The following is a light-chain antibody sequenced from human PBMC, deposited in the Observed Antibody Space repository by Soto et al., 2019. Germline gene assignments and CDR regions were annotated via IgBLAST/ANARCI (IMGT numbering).Light chain of an antibody. CDR1: SSDVGGYNY. CDR2: DVS. J-gene: IGLJ1*01. Sequence: QSALTQPASVSGSPGQSITISCTGTSSDVGGYNYVSWYQQHPGKAPKLMIYDVSNRPSGVSNRFSGSKSGNTASLTFFGLQAEDEADYYCSSYTSSSTPYVFGTGTKVTVL. CDR3: SSYTSSSTPYV. V-gene: IGLV2-14*01.